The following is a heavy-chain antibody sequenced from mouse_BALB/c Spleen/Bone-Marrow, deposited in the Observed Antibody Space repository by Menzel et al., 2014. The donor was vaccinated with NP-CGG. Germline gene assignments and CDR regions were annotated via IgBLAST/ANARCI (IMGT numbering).Heavy chain of an antibody. V-gene: IGHV3-1*02. CDR3: ARRNYYGNCVWYCDV. CDR2: IHYSGST. D-gene: IGHD2-1*01. CDR1: GYSITSGYS. Sequence: EVKLVESGPDLVKPSQSLSLTCTVTGYSITSGYSWHLIRPFPENKLEWMGCIHYSGSTNNNPSLKNRFSITRDTSKNQFFLQLKSVTTEDTATYFCARRNYYGNCVWYCDVWGAGTPVTVSS. J-gene: IGHJ1*01.